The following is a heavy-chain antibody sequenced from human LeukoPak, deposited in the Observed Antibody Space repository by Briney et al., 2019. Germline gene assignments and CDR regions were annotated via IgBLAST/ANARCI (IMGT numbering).Heavy chain of an antibody. CDR1: GFTFSTYA. Sequence: GGSLRLSCAASGFTFSTYAMNWVRQAPGRGLEWLSYISLSGNTIYYADSVKGRFTISGDNAKNSLFLQMNSLRNDDTAVYYCARGETQLTSHLDYWGRGTLVTVSS. CDR3: ARGETQLTSHLDY. CDR2: ISLSGNTI. V-gene: IGHV3-48*02. D-gene: IGHD3-9*01. J-gene: IGHJ4*02.